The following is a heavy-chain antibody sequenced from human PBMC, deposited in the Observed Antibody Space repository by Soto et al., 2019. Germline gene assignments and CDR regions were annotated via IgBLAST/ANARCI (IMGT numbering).Heavy chain of an antibody. CDR2: INSDGRST. CDR3: ARAVTVSHWFDP. D-gene: IGHD4-17*01. V-gene: IGHV3-74*01. CDR1: GFTFSRSW. J-gene: IGHJ5*02. Sequence: VGSLRLSCAASGFTFSRSWMHWVRQAPGKGLVWVSRINSDGRSTNYADSVKGRFTISGDNAKNTLYPQMNSLRAEDTAVYYCARAVTVSHWFDPWGQGTLVTVSS.